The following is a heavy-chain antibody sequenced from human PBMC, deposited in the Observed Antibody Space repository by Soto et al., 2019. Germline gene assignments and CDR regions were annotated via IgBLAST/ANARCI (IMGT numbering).Heavy chain of an antibody. CDR1: GGSISSGGYS. V-gene: IGHV4-30-2*01. CDR3: ASYYYDSSGYFLPFDY. J-gene: IGHJ4*02. D-gene: IGHD3-22*01. CDR2: IYHSGST. Sequence: PSETLSLTCAVSGGSISSGGYSWSWIRQPPGKGLEWIGYIYHSGSTYYNPSLKSRVTISVDRSKNQFSLKLSSVTAADTAVYYCASYYYDSSGYFLPFDYWGQGTLVTVSS.